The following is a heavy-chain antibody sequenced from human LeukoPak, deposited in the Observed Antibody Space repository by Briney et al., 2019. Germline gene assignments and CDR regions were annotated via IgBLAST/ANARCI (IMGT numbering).Heavy chain of an antibody. CDR3: ARDGGLLAAGNFDY. V-gene: IGHV3-9*01. D-gene: IGHD6-13*01. Sequence: GGSLRLSCAASGFTFDDYAMHWVRQAPGKGLEWVSGISWNSGSIGYADSVKGRFTISRDNAKNSLYLQMNSLRAEDTAVYYCARDGGLLAAGNFDYWGQGTLVTVSS. CDR1: GFTFDDYA. CDR2: ISWNSGSI. J-gene: IGHJ4*02.